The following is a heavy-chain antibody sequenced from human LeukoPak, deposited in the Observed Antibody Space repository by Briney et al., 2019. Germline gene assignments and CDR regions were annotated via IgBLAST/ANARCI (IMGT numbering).Heavy chain of an antibody. D-gene: IGHD1-7*01. V-gene: IGHV4-34*01. Sequence: PSETLSLTCAVYGGSFSGYYWSWIRQPPGKGLEWIGEINHSGNTNYNPSLKSRVTISVDTSKNQFSLKLISVTAADTAVYYCARQGIYSLNYFYWGQGTLVTVSS. CDR2: INHSGNT. CDR1: GGSFSGYY. J-gene: IGHJ4*02. CDR3: ARQGIYSLNYFY.